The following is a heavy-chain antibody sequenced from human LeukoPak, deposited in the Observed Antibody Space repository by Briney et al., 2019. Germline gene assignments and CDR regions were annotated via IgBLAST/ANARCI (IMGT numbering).Heavy chain of an antibody. Sequence: GGSLRLSCAASGFTFSSYGMHWVRQAPGRGLEWVAVIWYDGSNKYYADSVKGRFTISRDNSKNTLYLQMNSLRAEDTAVYYCASTSGRYEPIDYWGQGTLVTVSS. V-gene: IGHV3-33*01. CDR1: GFTFSSYG. D-gene: IGHD6-19*01. CDR2: IWYDGSNK. CDR3: ASTSGRYEPIDY. J-gene: IGHJ4*02.